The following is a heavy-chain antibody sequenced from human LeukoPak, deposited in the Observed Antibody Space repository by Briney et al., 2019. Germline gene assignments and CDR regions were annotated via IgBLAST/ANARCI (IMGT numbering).Heavy chain of an antibody. Sequence: ASVKVSRKVSGYTFTDYYMHWVQQAPGKGLEWMGLVDPEDGETIYAEKFQGRVTITADTSTDTAYMELSSLRPEDTAVYYCATEVVVRVRGVTYLDYWGQGTLVTVSS. CDR3: ATEVVVRVRGVTYLDY. V-gene: IGHV1-69-2*01. CDR1: GYTFTDYY. CDR2: VDPEDGET. J-gene: IGHJ4*02. D-gene: IGHD3-10*01.